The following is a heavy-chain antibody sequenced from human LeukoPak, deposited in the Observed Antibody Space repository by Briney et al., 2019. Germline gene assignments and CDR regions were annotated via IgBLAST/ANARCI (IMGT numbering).Heavy chain of an antibody. Sequence: GGSLRLSCAASGFTFSNYCMSWVRQAPGKGLEWVGRIKSKSDDGNTDYAAPVKGRFTISRDDSKNTLYLQMHSLKTEDTAVYYCTTDATDSSGYYSFDYWGQGTLVTVSS. D-gene: IGHD3-22*01. V-gene: IGHV3-15*01. J-gene: IGHJ4*02. CDR3: TTDATDSSGYYSFDY. CDR1: GFTFSNYC. CDR2: IKSKSDDGNT.